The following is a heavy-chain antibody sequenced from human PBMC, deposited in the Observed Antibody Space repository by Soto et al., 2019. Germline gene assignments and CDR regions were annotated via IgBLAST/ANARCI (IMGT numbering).Heavy chain of an antibody. V-gene: IGHV1-2*04. CDR1: GYTFTGYY. J-gene: IGHJ6*03. D-gene: IGHD3-3*01. CDR2: INPNSGGT. Sequence: ASVKVSCKASGYTFTGYYMHWVRQAPGQGLEWMGWINPNSGGTNYAQKFQGWVTMTRDTSISTAYMELSRLRSDDTAVYYCGRAGGGNYDFWSGYYSFGYMDVWGKGTTVTVSS. CDR3: GRAGGGNYDFWSGYYSFGYMDV.